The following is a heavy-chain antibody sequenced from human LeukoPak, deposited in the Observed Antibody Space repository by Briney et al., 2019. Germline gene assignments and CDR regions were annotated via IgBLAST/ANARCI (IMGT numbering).Heavy chain of an antibody. CDR1: GGSISSYY. Sequence: TPSETLSLTCTVPGGSISSYYWSWIRQPPGKGLEWIGNIYDRGSTKYNPSLKSRVTISVDTSKNQFSLRLSSVTAADTAVYYCARGRTFDNWGQGTLVTVSS. CDR2: IYDRGST. J-gene: IGHJ4*02. V-gene: IGHV4-59*01. CDR3: ARGRTFDN.